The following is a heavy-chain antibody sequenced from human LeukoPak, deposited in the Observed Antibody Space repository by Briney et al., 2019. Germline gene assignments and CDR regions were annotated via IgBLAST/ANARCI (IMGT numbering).Heavy chain of an antibody. CDR1: GYTLTELS. V-gene: IGHV1-24*01. Sequence: GASVKVSCKVSGYTLTELSMHWVRQAPGKGLEWMGGFDPEDGETIYAQKFQGRVTMTEDTSTDTAYMELSSLRSEDTAVYYCATDVRDYCDSSGYPGDAFDIWGQGTMVTVSS. D-gene: IGHD3-22*01. CDR2: FDPEDGET. CDR3: ATDVRDYCDSSGYPGDAFDI. J-gene: IGHJ3*02.